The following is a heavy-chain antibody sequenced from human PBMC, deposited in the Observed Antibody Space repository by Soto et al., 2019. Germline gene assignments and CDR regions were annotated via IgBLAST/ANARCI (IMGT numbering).Heavy chain of an antibody. D-gene: IGHD6-13*01. CDR1: GFTFDDYT. CDR2: ISWDGGST. J-gene: IGHJ6*02. CDR3: AKDIVGNVLGIAAVFTDSYYYYCMVV. Sequence: PGGSLRLSCAASGFTFDDYTMHWVRQAPGKGLEWVSLISWDGGSTYYADSVKGRFTISRDNSKNSLYLQMNSLRTEDTALYYCAKDIVGNVLGIAAVFTDSYYYYCMVVWGQGTTATVSS. V-gene: IGHV3-43*01.